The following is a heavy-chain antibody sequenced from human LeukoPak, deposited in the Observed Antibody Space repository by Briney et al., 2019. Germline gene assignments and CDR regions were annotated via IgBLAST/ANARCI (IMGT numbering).Heavy chain of an antibody. CDR2: IYYSGKT. V-gene: IGHV4-39*01. CDR3: ARHLKGYCSNGVCSDAFDI. Sequence: SETLSLTCTVSSGSISSSSSYYWGWIRQPPGKGLAWIRSIYYSGKTYYNPSLKSRVTISVDTSKNQFSLKLSSVTAADTAVYYCARHLKGYCSNGVCSDAFDIWGQGTMVTVSS. J-gene: IGHJ3*02. D-gene: IGHD2-8*01. CDR1: SGSISSSSSYY.